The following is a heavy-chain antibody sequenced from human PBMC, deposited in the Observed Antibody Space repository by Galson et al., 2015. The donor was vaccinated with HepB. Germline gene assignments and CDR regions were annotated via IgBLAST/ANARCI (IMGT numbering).Heavy chain of an antibody. D-gene: IGHD6-6*01. CDR1: GYSFTSYW. Sequence: QSGAEVKKPGESLKISCKGSGYSFTSYWIGWVRQMPGKGLEWMGIIYPGDSDTRYSPSFQSQVTISADKSISTAYLQWSSLKASDTAMYYCARLAPGRGSSKEYYYYYMDVWGKGTTVTVSS. CDR2: IYPGDSDT. V-gene: IGHV5-51*01. J-gene: IGHJ6*03. CDR3: ARLAPGRGSSKEYYYYYMDV.